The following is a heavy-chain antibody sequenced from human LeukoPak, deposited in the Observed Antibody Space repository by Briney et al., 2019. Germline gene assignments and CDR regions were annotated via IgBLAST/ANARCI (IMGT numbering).Heavy chain of an antibody. CDR3: AKCNDYYYGMDV. V-gene: IGHV3-30*14. D-gene: IGHD2/OR15-2a*01. CDR1: GFTFSSYA. J-gene: IGHJ6*02. CDR2: ISYDGSNK. Sequence: GGSLRLSCAASGFTFSSYAMHWVRPAPGKGLEWVAVISYDGSNKYYADSVKGRFTISRHNSKNTLYLQMNSPRAEDTAVYYCAKCNDYYYGMDVWGQGTTVTVSS.